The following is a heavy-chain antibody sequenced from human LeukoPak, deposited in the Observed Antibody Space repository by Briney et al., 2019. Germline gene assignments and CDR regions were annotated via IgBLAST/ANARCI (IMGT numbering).Heavy chain of an antibody. V-gene: IGHV1-18*04. CDR1: SYTFTNYG. Sequence: ASVKVSCKAASYTFTNYGISSVRQAPGQGLEWMSWISANNGETRYAQNFQGRVTMTTDTSTTTAYMELRSLRSDDTAIYYCARAVVDGTLSLGDFDYWGQGTLVTVSS. CDR3: ARAVVDGTLSLGDFDY. D-gene: IGHD1-26*01. J-gene: IGHJ4*02. CDR2: ISANNGET.